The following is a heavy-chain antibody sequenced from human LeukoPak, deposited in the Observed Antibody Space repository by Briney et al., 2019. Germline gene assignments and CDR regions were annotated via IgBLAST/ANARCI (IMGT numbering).Heavy chain of an antibody. J-gene: IGHJ4*02. CDR1: GYTFTSYG. CDR3: ARDPADRYYDFWSGYAKGGSFDY. Sequence: ASVKVSCKASGYTFTSYGISWVRQAPGQGLEWRGWISAYNGNTNYAQKLQGRVTMTTDTSTSTAYMELRSLRSDDTAVCYCARDPADRYYDFWSGYAKGGSFDYWGQGTLVTVSS. D-gene: IGHD3-3*01. CDR2: ISAYNGNT. V-gene: IGHV1-18*01.